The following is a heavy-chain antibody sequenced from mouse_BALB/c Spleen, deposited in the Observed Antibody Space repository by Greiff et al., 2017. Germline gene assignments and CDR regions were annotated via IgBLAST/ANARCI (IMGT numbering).Heavy chain of an antibody. D-gene: IGHD2-3*01. J-gene: IGHJ1*01. CDR2: ISYSGST. V-gene: IGHV3-2*02. Sequence: EVQLQESGPGLVKPSQSLSLTCTVTGYSITSDYAWNWIRQFPGNKLEWMGYISYSGSTSYNPSLKSRISITRDTSKNQFFLQLNSVTTEDTATYYCARLFRVYDGYYGYFDVWGAGTTVTVSS. CDR3: ARLFRVYDGYYGYFDV. CDR1: GYSITSDYA.